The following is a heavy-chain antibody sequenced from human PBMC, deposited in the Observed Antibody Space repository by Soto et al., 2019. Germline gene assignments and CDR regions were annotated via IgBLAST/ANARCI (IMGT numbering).Heavy chain of an antibody. CDR2: INYSGST. V-gene: IGHV4-34*01. CDR1: GGSFSGYY. J-gene: IGHJ6*03. CDR3: ARGGLPYYYGSGSYNTNYYYYYYMDV. D-gene: IGHD3-10*01. Sequence: SETLSLTCAVYGGSFSGYYWSWIRQPPGKGLEWIGEINYSGSTNYNPSLKSRVTISVETSKNQFSLKVSSVTAADTAVYYCARGGLPYYYGSGSYNTNYYYYYYMDVWGKGTTVTVSS.